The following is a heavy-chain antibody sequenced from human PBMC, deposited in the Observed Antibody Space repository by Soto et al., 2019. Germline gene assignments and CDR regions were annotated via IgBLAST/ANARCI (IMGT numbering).Heavy chain of an antibody. CDR2: INPNSGGT. V-gene: IGHV1-2*02. D-gene: IGHD4-17*01. J-gene: IGHJ4*02. CDR1: GYTFTGYY. Sequence: GASVKVSCKASGYTFTGYYMHWVRQAPGQGLEWMGWINPNSGGTNYAQKFQGRVTMTRDTSISTAYLDLSRLRSDDTAVYYCARDDYGGNSGVFVDHWGQGTLVTVSS. CDR3: ARDDYGGNSGVFVDH.